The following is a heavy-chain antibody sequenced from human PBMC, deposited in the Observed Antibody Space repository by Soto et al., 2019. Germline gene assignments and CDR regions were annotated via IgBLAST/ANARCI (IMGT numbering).Heavy chain of an antibody. Sequence: ASVKVSCTASGFTFTNYAMHWVRQAPGQRLEWMGWINAGNGNTKYAQKFQGRVTITRDTSASTAYVELSSLRSEDTAVYYCARDILDSGQSDYWGQGTLVTVSS. CDR1: GFTFTNYA. D-gene: IGHD1-26*01. CDR2: INAGNGNT. V-gene: IGHV1-3*01. CDR3: ARDILDSGQSDY. J-gene: IGHJ4*02.